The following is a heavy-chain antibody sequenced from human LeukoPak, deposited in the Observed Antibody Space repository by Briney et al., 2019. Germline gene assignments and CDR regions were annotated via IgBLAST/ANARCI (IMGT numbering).Heavy chain of an antibody. D-gene: IGHD1-26*01. V-gene: IGHV3-49*04. CDR2: IRSKAYGGTT. CDR1: GFTFGDYA. CDR3: TIDPRGSYGPDAFDI. Sequence: GGSLRLSCTASGFTFGDYAMSWVRQAPGKGLEWVGFIRSKAYGGTTEYAASVKGRFTISRDDSKSIAYLQMNSLKTEDTAVYYCTIDPRGSYGPDAFDIWGQGTMVTVSS. J-gene: IGHJ3*02.